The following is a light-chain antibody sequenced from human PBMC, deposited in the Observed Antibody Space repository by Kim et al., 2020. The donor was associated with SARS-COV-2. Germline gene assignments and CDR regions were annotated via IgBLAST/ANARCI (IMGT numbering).Light chain of an antibody. CDR2: GAS. CDR3: QQYGSSPRT. V-gene: IGKV3-20*01. CDR1: QSVSGIM. Sequence: LSPGERATLSCRASQSVSGIMLVWYQQKPGQAPRLLIYGASSRATGIPDRFSGSGSGTDFTLTISRLEPEDVAVYYCQQYGSSPRTFGQGTKLEI. J-gene: IGKJ2*01.